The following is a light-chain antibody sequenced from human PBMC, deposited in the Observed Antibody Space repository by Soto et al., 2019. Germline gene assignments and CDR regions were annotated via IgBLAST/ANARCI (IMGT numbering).Light chain of an antibody. J-gene: IGKJ1*01. CDR1: QSISSSY. V-gene: IGKV3-20*01. CDR2: DAP. CDR3: QQYVSSPPT. Sequence: EIVLTQSPGTLSLSPGERATLSCRASQSISSSYLAWYQQKPGQAPRLLIYDAPSRATGIPDRFSGSGSGTDFTLTISRLEPEDFAVYYCQQYVSSPPTFGQGTEVEIK.